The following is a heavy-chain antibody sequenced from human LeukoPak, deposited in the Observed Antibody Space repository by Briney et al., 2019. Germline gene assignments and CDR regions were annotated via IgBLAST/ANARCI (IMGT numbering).Heavy chain of an antibody. Sequence: SETLSLTCTVSGGSISSYYWYWIRQPPGKGLESVGYIFYSGRTNYNPSLKSRVTISVDTSKNQFSLKLNSVAAADTAVYFCARSAAVAGSSGWFDPWGQGTLVTVSS. J-gene: IGHJ5*02. CDR3: ARSAAVAGSSGWFDP. D-gene: IGHD6-19*01. CDR1: GGSISSYY. CDR2: IFYSGRT. V-gene: IGHV4-59*01.